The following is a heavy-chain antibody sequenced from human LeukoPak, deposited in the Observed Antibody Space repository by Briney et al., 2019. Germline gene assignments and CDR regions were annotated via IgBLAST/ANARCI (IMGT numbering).Heavy chain of an antibody. D-gene: IGHD3-10*01. J-gene: IGHJ5*02. Sequence: SETLSLTCTVSGGSINSYWSWIRQPAGKGLEWIGRISGSGTITYNPALQSRLSISIDTSKNQFSLKLMTVTAADTAVYYCARDSGTTGEVKFDPWGQGTLVTVSS. CDR1: GGSINSY. V-gene: IGHV4-4*07. CDR2: ISGSGTI. CDR3: ARDSGTTGEVKFDP.